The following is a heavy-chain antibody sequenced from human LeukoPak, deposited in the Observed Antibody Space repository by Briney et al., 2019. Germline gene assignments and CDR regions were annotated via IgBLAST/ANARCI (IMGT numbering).Heavy chain of an antibody. Sequence: SETLSLTCTVSGGSISSSSYYWGWIRQPPGKGLEWIGNIYYIGSTYYNPSLKSRVTVSVDTSKNQFSLKLSSVTAADTAVYYCARHIGGRYYYYYMDVWGKGTTVTISS. V-gene: IGHV4-39*01. CDR2: IYYIGST. CDR3: ARHIGGRYYYYYMDV. D-gene: IGHD3-16*02. CDR1: GGSISSSSYY. J-gene: IGHJ6*03.